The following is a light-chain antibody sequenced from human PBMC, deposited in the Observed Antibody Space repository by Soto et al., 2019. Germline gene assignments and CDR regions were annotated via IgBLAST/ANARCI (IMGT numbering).Light chain of an antibody. CDR2: EVI. CDR1: SNDVGGYKY. CDR3: SSYTSSTTPVV. Sequence: QSALTQPASVSGSPGQSITISCTGTSNDVGGYKYVSWYQHHPGKAPKLMIYEVINRPSGVSNRFSGSKSGNTASLTISGLQAEDEADYYCSSYTSSTTPVVFGGGTKVTVL. V-gene: IGLV2-14*01. J-gene: IGLJ2*01.